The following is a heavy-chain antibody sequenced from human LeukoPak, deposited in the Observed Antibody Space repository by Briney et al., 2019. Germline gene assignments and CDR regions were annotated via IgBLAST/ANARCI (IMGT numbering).Heavy chain of an antibody. CDR1: GFTFSSYA. CDR2: ISAVDGKT. Sequence: GGSLRLSCAASGFTFSSYARNWVRQAPGKGLEWVLGISAVDGKTYYADSVKGRFTISSDSSKNTLYLQMNSLRAEDTAVYYCAKGGSGWSYLDYWGQGALVTVSS. D-gene: IGHD6-19*01. CDR3: AKGGSGWSYLDY. J-gene: IGHJ4*02. V-gene: IGHV3-23*01.